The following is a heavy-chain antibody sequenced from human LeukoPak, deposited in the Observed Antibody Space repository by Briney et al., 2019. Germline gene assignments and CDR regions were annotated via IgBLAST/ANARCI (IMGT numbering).Heavy chain of an antibody. CDR1: GYTFTGYY. D-gene: IGHD6-6*01. J-gene: IGHJ4*02. V-gene: IGHV1-2*02. CDR3: ARDSSSSLPDY. CDR2: INPNSGGT. Sequence: ASGKVSCKASGYTFTGYYMHWVRQAPGQGLEWMGWINPNSGGTNYAQKVQGRVTMTRDTSISTAYMELSRLRSDDTAVYYCARDSSSSLPDYWGQGTLVTVSS.